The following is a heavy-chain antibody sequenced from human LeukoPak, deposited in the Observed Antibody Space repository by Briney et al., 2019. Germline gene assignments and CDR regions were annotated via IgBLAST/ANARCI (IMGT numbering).Heavy chain of an antibody. D-gene: IGHD1-1*01. CDR2: FDPEDGET. CDR1: GYTLTELS. J-gene: IGHJ4*02. V-gene: IGHV1-24*01. Sequence: ASVKVSCKVSGYTLTELSMHWVRQAPGKGLEWMGGFDPEDGETIYAQKFQGRVTMTEDTSTDTAYIELSSLGSEDTAVYYCATRKGNWNPFDYWGQGTLVTVSS. CDR3: ATRKGNWNPFDY.